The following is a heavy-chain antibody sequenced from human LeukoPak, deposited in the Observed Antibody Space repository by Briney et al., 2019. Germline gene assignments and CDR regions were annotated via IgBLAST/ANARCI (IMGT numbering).Heavy chain of an antibody. CDR2: ISAYNGNT. CDR1: GYTFISYG. Sequence: SVKLSRKASGYTFISYGVSWVRQAPGQGLEWMGWISAYNGNTNNAQKFQGRVARTTDTSTSTAYMELRSLRSDDTAVYYWARDPSNSSGRHEIFDYWGQGTLVPVSS. J-gene: IGHJ4*02. V-gene: IGHV1-18*01. CDR3: ARDPSNSSGRHEIFDY. D-gene: IGHD6-19*01.